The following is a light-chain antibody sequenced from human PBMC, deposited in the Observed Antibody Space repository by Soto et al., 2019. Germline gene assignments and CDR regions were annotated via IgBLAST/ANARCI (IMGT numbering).Light chain of an antibody. CDR1: QSVSNY. V-gene: IGKV3-11*01. Sequence: EIVLTQSPATLSLSPGERATLSCRASQSVSNYLAWYQQKPGQAPRLLIYDASNRATGLPARFRGSGSGTDFALTINSRATDDGPVYDCQQRSNWPRFTFGQGTKVEIK. J-gene: IGKJ2*01. CDR2: DAS. CDR3: QQRSNWPRFT.